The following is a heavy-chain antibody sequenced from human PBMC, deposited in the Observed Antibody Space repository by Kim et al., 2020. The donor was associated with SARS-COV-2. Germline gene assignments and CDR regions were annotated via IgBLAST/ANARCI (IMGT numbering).Heavy chain of an antibody. D-gene: IGHD6-13*01. CDR2: ISGSGGST. CDR3: AKVLLGIAAAESYYYYGMDV. Sequence: GGSLRLSCAASGFTFSSYAMSWVRQAPGKGLEWVSAISGSGGSTYYADSVKGRFTISRDNSKNTLYQQMNSLRAEDTAVYYCAKVLLGIAAAESYYYYGMDVWGQGTTVTVSS. V-gene: IGHV3-23*01. CDR1: GFTFSSYA. J-gene: IGHJ6*02.